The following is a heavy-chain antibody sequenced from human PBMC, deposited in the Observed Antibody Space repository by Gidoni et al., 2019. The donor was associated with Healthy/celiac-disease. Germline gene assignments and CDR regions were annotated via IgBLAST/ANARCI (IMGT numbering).Heavy chain of an antibody. CDR1: GFTFSSYA. V-gene: IGHV3-23*04. J-gene: IGHJ4*02. CDR2: ISGSGGST. D-gene: IGHD5-12*01. Sequence: EVQLVESGGGLVQHGGSLILSCAASGFTFSSYAMSWVRQAPGKGLEWVSAISGSGGSTYYADSVKGRFTISRDNSKNTLYLKMNSLRAEDTAVYYCAKDVGREMATNTFDYWGQGTLVTVSS. CDR3: AKDVGREMATNTFDY.